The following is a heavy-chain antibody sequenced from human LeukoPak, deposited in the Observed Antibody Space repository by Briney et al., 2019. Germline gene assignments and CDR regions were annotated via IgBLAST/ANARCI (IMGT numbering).Heavy chain of an antibody. CDR2: IYPRDSES. D-gene: IGHD3-10*01. Sequence: GESLKISCKASGYIFTSNWIGWVRQMPGKGLEWMGIIYPRDSESRYSPSFQGQVIFSADKSITTAYLQWSSLKASDTAMYFCARLISGNWGDGFDIWGQGTMVSVSS. CDR1: GYIFTSNW. V-gene: IGHV5-51*01. CDR3: ARLISGNWGDGFDI. J-gene: IGHJ3*02.